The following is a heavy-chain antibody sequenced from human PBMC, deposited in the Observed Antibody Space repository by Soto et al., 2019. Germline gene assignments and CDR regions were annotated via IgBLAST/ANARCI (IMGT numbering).Heavy chain of an antibody. V-gene: IGHV4-4*02. CDR3: AGFGSLSLLLGELAPYYFDY. CDR2: IYHTGIT. Sequence: QVQLQESGPGLVRPSGTLSLTCAVSGGSISSDNWWGWVRQPPRKGLEWIGEIYHTGITNYNPPRKSRVIKSVDKSKNQFSLRLASVTAADTAVFYCAGFGSLSLLLGELAPYYFDYWGQGRLGTVSS. D-gene: IGHD3-16*01. J-gene: IGHJ4*02. CDR1: GGSISSDNW.